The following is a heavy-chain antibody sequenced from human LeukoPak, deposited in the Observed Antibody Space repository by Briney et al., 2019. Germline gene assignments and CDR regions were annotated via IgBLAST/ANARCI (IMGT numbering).Heavy chain of an antibody. CDR2: IIPIFGTT. CDR3: GTTTLSATWNY. J-gene: IGHJ4*02. Sequence: GASVKASCKASGGTFSSYCINWVRQAPGQGPEWMGRIIPIFGTTNYSQKFQGRVTINTDESTSTVYMELSSLRSEDTAVYYCGTTTLSATWNYWGQGTLVTVSS. V-gene: IGHV1-69*05. D-gene: IGHD3-16*02. CDR1: GGTFSSYC.